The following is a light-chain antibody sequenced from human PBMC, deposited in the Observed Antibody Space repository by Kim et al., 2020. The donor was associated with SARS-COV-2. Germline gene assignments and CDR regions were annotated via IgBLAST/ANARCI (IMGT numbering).Light chain of an antibody. CDR2: QDS. V-gene: IGLV3-1*01. CDR3: QAWDSSHVV. CDR1: KLGDKY. Sequence: SYELTQPPSVSVSPGQTASITCSGDKLGDKYACWYQQKPGQSPVLVIYQDSKRPSGNPERFSGSNSGNTATLTISGTQAMDEADYYCQAWDSSHVVFGGG. J-gene: IGLJ2*01.